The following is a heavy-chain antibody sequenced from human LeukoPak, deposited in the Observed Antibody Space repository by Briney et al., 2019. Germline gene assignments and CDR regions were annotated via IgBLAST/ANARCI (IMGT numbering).Heavy chain of an antibody. CDR1: GYTLTSYY. V-gene: IGHV1-46*01. CDR2: INPSGGST. J-gene: IGHJ4*02. CDR3: ARNLYDSSGYYASTLWY. Sequence: ASVKVSCKASGYTLTSYYMHWVRQAPGQGLEWMGIINPSGGSTSYAQKFQGRVTMTRDTSTSTVYMELSSLRSEDTAVYYCARNLYDSSGYYASTLWYWGQGTLVTVSS. D-gene: IGHD3-22*01.